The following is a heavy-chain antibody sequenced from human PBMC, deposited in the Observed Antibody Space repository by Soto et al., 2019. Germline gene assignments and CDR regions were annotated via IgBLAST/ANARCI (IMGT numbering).Heavy chain of an antibody. Sequence: EVQLVESGGGLVQPGGSLRLSCAASGFTFSTYWMHWVRQAPGKGLVWVSRISRDGSISNSADSVKGRFTISRDNAKNTLYLQMNSLRAEDTSVYYCALSRWYCSGGNCYFDYWGQGTLVTVSS. CDR2: ISRDGSIS. CDR3: ALSRWYCSGGNCYFDY. D-gene: IGHD2-15*01. V-gene: IGHV3-74*01. J-gene: IGHJ4*02. CDR1: GFTFSTYW.